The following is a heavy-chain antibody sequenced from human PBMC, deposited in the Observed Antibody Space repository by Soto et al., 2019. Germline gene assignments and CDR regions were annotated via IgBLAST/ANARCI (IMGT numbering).Heavy chain of an antibody. D-gene: IGHD3-10*01. V-gene: IGHV1-24*01. CDR3: ATVSITMVRGVTFTDAFDI. CDR2: FDPEDGET. Sequence: ASVKVSCKVSGYTLTELSMHWVRQAPGKGLEWMGGFDPEDGETIYAQKFQGRVTMTEDTSTDTAYMELSSLRSEDTAVYYCATVSITMVRGVTFTDAFDIWGQGTMLTVSS. J-gene: IGHJ3*02. CDR1: GYTLTELS.